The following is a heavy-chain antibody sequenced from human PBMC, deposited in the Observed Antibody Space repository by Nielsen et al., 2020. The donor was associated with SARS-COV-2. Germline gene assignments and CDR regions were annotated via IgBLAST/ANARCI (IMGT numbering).Heavy chain of an antibody. D-gene: IGHD2-2*01. V-gene: IGHV3-30-3*01. CDR1: GFTFSSYA. J-gene: IGHJ4*02. CDR3: ARAKYQLLTYFDY. CDR2: ISYDGSNK. Sequence: GESLKISCAASGFTFSSYAMHWVRQAPGKGLEWVAVISYDGSNKYYADSVKGRFTISRDNSKNTLYLQMNSLRAEDTAVYYCARAKYQLLTYFDYWGQGTLVTVSS.